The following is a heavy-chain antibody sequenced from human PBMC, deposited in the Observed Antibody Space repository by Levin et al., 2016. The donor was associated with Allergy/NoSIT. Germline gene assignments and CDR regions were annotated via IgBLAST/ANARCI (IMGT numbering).Heavy chain of an antibody. V-gene: IGHV4-38-2*02. CDR2: IYHSGST. CDR3: ARDKPPHTYYYYGMDV. J-gene: IGHJ6*02. Sequence: WIRQPPGKGLEWIGSIYHSGSTYYNPSLKSRVTISVDTSKNQFSLKLSSVTAADTAVYYCARDKPPHTYYYYGMDVWGQGTTVTVSS. D-gene: IGHD2-21*01.